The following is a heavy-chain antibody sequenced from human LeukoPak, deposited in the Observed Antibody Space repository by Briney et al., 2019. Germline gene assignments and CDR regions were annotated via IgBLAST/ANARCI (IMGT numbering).Heavy chain of an antibody. CDR2: IMPLFGTA. J-gene: IGHJ5*02. CDR3: ARDVHGDYGSGWFGP. Sequence: VASVKVSCKTSGGTFNNSAISWVRQAPGQGLEWLGGIMPLFGTAGYAQKFQGRVTITKDESTRTVHLELTSLTSDDTAVYYCARDVHGDYGSGWFGPWGQGTLVSVSS. V-gene: IGHV1-69*05. CDR1: GGTFNNSA. D-gene: IGHD4-17*01.